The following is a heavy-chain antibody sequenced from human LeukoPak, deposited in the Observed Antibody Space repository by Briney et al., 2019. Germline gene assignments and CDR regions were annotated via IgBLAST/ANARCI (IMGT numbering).Heavy chain of an antibody. V-gene: IGHV1-46*01. Sequence: ASVKVSCKASGYTFTSYYMHWVRQAPGQGLEWMGIINPSGGSTSYAQKFQGRVTMTRDMSTSTVYMELSSLRSEDTAVYYCARDLTGAGAFDIWGQGTVVTVSS. D-gene: IGHD1-26*01. J-gene: IGHJ3*02. CDR2: INPSGGST. CDR3: ARDLTGAGAFDI. CDR1: GYTFTSYY.